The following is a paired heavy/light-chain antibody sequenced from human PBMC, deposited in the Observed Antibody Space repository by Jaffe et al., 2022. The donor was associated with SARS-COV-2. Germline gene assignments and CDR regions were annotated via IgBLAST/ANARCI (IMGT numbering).Light chain of an antibody. CDR3: GTWDSSLSAVV. V-gene: IGLV1-51*01. J-gene: IGLJ2*01. Sequence: QSVLTQPPSVSAAPGQKVTISCSGTSSNIGNKYVSWYQQVPGTAPKLLIYDNNKRPSGIPDRFSGSKSGTSATLGITGLQTGDEADYYCGTWDSSLSAVVFGGGTKLTVL. CDR2: DNN. CDR1: SSNIGNKY.
Heavy chain of an antibody. CDR2: IRQDGSEK. J-gene: IGHJ6*02. D-gene: IGHD6-13*01. Sequence: EVQLVESGGGLVQPGGSLRLSCAATGFTFSGHWMSWVRQAPGKGLEWVANIRQDGSEKYYVDSVKGRFTISRDNAKKSLYLQMNSLRAEDTAVYFCARHRAAPAPDYYYGVDVWGQGTTVTVSS. CDR3: ARHRAAPAPDYYYGVDV. V-gene: IGHV3-7*01. CDR1: GFTFSGHW.